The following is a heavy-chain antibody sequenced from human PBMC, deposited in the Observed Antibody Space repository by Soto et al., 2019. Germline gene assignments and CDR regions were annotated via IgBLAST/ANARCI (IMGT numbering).Heavy chain of an antibody. CDR3: AMVDNYVTPTPRDV. J-gene: IGHJ6*02. V-gene: IGHV1-18*01. CDR2: ISPYSGNT. CDR1: GYIFVNYG. D-gene: IGHD3-16*01. Sequence: QVQLVQSGDGVRKPGSSVKVSCKASGYIFVNYGIAWVRQAPGQGLEWMGWISPYSGNTHNASKVQGRLTMTTDTSTRPAYLELASLTSDDTAVYYCAMVDNYVTPTPRDVWGQGATVTVSS.